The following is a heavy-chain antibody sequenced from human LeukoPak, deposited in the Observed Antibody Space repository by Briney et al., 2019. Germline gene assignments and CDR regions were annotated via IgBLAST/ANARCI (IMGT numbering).Heavy chain of an antibody. J-gene: IGHJ4*02. D-gene: IGHD3-9*01. CDR1: GLTFSSYA. CDR3: AKGTHYDILTGYPGYFDY. V-gene: IGHV3-23*01. Sequence: PGGSLRLSCTASGLTFSSYAMSWVRQAPGKGLEWVSAISGSGGSTYYADSVKGRLTISRDNSKNTLYLQMNSLRAEDTAVYYCAKGTHYDILTGYPGYFDYWGQGTLVTVSS. CDR2: ISGSGGST.